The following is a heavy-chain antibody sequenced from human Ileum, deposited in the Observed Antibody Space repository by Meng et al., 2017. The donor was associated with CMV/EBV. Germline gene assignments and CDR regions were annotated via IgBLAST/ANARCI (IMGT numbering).Heavy chain of an antibody. D-gene: IGHD1-26*01. V-gene: IGHV3-48*03. CDR2: ISGSGSSI. Sequence: GGSLRLSCVGSGFPFSSYEFNWVRQAPGKGLEWFALISGSGSSIYYADSVKGRFTISRDNAKNSVYLQMAYLRADDSAPYYCAWELPATWEPFDYWGQGTLVTVSS. CDR3: AWELPATWEPFDY. CDR1: GFPFSSYE. J-gene: IGHJ4*02.